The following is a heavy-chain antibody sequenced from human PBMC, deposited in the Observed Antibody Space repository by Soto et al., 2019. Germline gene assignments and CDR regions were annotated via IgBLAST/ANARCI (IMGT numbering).Heavy chain of an antibody. CDR3: ARGLSVLLWFGSYGMDV. CDR2: MNPNSGNT. D-gene: IGHD3-10*01. V-gene: IGHV1-8*02. J-gene: IGHJ6*02. CDR1: GYTFTSYD. Sequence: ASVKVSCKASGYTFTSYDINWVRQATGQGLEWMGWMNPNSGNTGYAQKFQGRVTMTRNTSISTAYMELSSLRSEDMAVYYCARGLSVLLWFGSYGMDVWGQGTTVTVSS.